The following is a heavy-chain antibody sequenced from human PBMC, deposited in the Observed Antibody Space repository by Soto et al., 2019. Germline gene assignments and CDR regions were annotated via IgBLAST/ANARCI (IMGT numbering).Heavy chain of an antibody. J-gene: IGHJ6*02. D-gene: IGHD1-26*01. V-gene: IGHV4-31*03. CDR3: ARDHKWDGMDV. CDR2: IYYSGTT. CDR1: GGSFSSDRFI. Sequence: SETLSLTCSGSGGSFSSDRFIWSWVRQFPGKGLEWIGYIYYSGTTYYNPSLRSRVIMSVDTSKNQFSLKLSSVTAADTAVYYCARDHKWDGMDVWGQGTTVTVSS.